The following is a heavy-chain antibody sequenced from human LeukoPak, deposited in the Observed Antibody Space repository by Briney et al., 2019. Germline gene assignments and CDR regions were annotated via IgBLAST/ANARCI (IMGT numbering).Heavy chain of an antibody. V-gene: IGHV3-30*04. Sequence: GGSLRLSCAASGFTFSRYAMHWVRQAPGKGLEWVALMSYDGSDKYYADSVKGRFTISRDNSKNTLYLQMNSLRAEDTAVYFCATTETWIQLWLNYWGQGTLVTVSS. CDR2: MSYDGSDK. CDR1: GFTFSRYA. CDR3: ATTETWIQLWLNY. D-gene: IGHD5-18*01. J-gene: IGHJ4*02.